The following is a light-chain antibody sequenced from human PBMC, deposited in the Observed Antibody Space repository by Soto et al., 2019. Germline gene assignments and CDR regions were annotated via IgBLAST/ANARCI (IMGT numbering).Light chain of an antibody. J-gene: IGLJ3*02. CDR2: DVS. Sequence: QSVLTQPRSVSGSPGQSVTISCTGTSSDVGGYNYVSWYQQHPGKAPKLMIYDVSKRPSGVPHRFSGSKSGNTASLTISGLQAEDEADYYCCSYAGSYTWGFGGGTKVTVL. CDR3: CSYAGSYTWG. CDR1: SSDVGGYNY. V-gene: IGLV2-11*01.